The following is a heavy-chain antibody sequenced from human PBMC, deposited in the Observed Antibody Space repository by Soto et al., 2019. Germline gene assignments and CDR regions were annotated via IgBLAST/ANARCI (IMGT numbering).Heavy chain of an antibody. CDR2: IYTSGST. CDR1: GGSISSYY. Sequence: QVQLQESGPGLVKPSETLSLTCTVSGGSISSYYWSWIRQSAGKGLEWIGRIYTSGSTNYNPSLKSRVTMSVDTSKNQFSLKLSSVTAADTAVYYCARDGEKRRYYYGMDVWGQGTTVTVSS. CDR3: ARDGEKRRYYYGMDV. V-gene: IGHV4-4*07. D-gene: IGHD1-1*01. J-gene: IGHJ6*02.